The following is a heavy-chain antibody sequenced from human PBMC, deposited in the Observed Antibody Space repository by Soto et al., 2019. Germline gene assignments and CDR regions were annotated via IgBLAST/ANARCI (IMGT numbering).Heavy chain of an antibody. CDR1: GESISSSSYY. V-gene: IGHV4-39*01. CDR3: ARQRTTVVTQAYFDH. Sequence: ETLSLTCIVSGESISSSSYYWGWIRQPPGKGLEWIGSIYYSGRTYYNPSFKSRVTISIDTSKNQFSLKLSSVTATDTAVYYCARQRTTVVTQAYFDHWGQGALVTVYS. CDR2: IYYSGRT. D-gene: IGHD2-21*02. J-gene: IGHJ4*02.